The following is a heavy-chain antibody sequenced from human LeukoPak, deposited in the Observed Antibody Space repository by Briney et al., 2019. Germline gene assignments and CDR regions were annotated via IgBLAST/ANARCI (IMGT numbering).Heavy chain of an antibody. CDR3: APTTWFGELLDY. J-gene: IGHJ4*02. CDR1: GFTFSNYG. CDR2: VSGGGSST. Sequence: GGSLRLSCAASGFTFSNYGMTWVRQAPGKGLEWVSVVSGGGSSTYYADSVKGRFTISRDNSKNTLYLQMNSLRAEDTAVYYCAPTTWFGELLDYWGQGTLVTVSS. V-gene: IGHV3-23*01. D-gene: IGHD3-10*01.